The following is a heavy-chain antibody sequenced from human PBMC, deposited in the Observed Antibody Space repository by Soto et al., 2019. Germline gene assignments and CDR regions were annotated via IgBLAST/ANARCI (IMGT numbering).Heavy chain of an antibody. Sequence: ASVKVSCKASGYTFTSYYMHWVRQAPGQGLEWMGIINPSGGSTSYAQKFQGRVTMTRDTSTSTVYMELSSLGSEDTAVYYCARDHEGGVVVTWGQGTLVTVSS. J-gene: IGHJ5*02. CDR2: INPSGGST. CDR1: GYTFTSYY. CDR3: ARDHEGGVVVT. D-gene: IGHD2-15*01. V-gene: IGHV1-46*03.